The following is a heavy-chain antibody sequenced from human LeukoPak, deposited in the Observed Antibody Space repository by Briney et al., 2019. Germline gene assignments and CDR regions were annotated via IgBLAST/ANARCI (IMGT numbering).Heavy chain of an antibody. D-gene: IGHD6-13*01. CDR1: GGSISSSSYY. V-gene: IGHV4-39*01. Sequence: SETLSLTCTVSGGSISSSSYYWGWIRQPPGKGLEWNGSIYYSGSTYYNPSLKSRVTISVDTSKNQFSLKLSSVTAADTAVYYCASTEQQLSYWGQGTLVTVSS. J-gene: IGHJ4*02. CDR2: IYYSGST. CDR3: ASTEQQLSY.